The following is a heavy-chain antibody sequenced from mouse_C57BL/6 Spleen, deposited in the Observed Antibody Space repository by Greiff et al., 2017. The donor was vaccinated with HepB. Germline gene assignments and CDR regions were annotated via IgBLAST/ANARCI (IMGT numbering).Heavy chain of an antibody. V-gene: IGHV1-55*01. J-gene: IGHJ4*01. D-gene: IGHD2-1*01. CDR3: ARGDYGNYEYAMDY. CDR1: GYTFTSYW. Sequence: QVHVKQPGAELVKPGASVKMSCKASGYTFTSYWITWVKQRPGQGLEWIGDIYPGSGSTNYNEKFKSKATLTVDTSSSTAYMQLSSLTSEDSAVYYCARGDYGNYEYAMDYWGQGTSVTVSS. CDR2: IYPGSGST.